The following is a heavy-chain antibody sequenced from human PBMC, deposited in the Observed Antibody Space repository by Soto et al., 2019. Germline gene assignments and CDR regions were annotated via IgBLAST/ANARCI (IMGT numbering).Heavy chain of an antibody. J-gene: IGHJ5*02. D-gene: IGHD1-26*01. CDR3: ATGGIYYET. V-gene: IGHV3-11*01. CDR1: GFAFRHNY. CDR2: INTGGSPA. Sequence: PGGSLRLSCTVSGFAFRHNYLTWIRQAPGKGLEWLSYINTGGSPAYYADSVKGRFTISTDIAKKSLYLQMDSLRADDTGVYYCATGGIYYETWGQGTLVTVSP.